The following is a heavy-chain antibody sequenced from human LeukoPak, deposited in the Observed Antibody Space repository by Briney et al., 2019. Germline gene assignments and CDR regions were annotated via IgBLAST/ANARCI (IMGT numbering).Heavy chain of an antibody. Sequence: SDTLSLTCTVSGGSISSYYWSWIRQPPGKGLEWIGYIYYSGSTYYNPSLKSRVTISVDTSKNQFSLKLSSVTAADTAVYYCAREGIAARPVAFDIWGQGTMVTVSS. CDR2: IYYSGST. J-gene: IGHJ3*02. CDR1: GGSISSYY. CDR3: AREGIAARPVAFDI. D-gene: IGHD6-6*01. V-gene: IGHV4-59*01.